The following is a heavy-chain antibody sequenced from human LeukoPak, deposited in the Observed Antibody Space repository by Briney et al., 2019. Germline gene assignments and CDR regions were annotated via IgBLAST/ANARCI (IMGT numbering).Heavy chain of an antibody. CDR1: GGSFSGYY. CDR2: INHSGST. J-gene: IGHJ3*02. Sequence: KASETLSLTCAVYGGSFSGYYWSWIRQPPGKGLEWIGEINHSGSTNYNPSLRSRVTISVDTSKNRFSLKLSSVTAADTAVYYCARRVLDLGAFDIWGQGTMVTVSS. V-gene: IGHV4-34*01. D-gene: IGHD1-1*01. CDR3: ARRVLDLGAFDI.